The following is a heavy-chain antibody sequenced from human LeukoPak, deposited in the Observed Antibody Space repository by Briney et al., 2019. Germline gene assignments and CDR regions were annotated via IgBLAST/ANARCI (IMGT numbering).Heavy chain of an antibody. V-gene: IGHV4-39*07. D-gene: IGHD3-22*01. Sequence: SETLSLTCTVSGGSISSSSYYWGWIRQPPGKGLEWIGSIYYSGSTYYNPSLKSRVTISVDTSKNQFSLKLSSVTAADTAVYYCARGPAYYYDSSGYWYYYYYMDVWGKGTTVTISS. CDR2: IYYSGST. J-gene: IGHJ6*03. CDR1: GGSISSSSYY. CDR3: ARGPAYYYDSSGYWYYYYYMDV.